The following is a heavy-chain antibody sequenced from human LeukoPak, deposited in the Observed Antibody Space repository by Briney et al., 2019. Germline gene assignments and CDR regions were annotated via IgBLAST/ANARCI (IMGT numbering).Heavy chain of an antibody. CDR2: TSYDGSKE. D-gene: IGHD3-10*01. CDR1: GFTFRSYA. J-gene: IGHJ4*02. Sequence: GGSLRLSCAASGFTFRSYAMHWVRQTPGKGLEWVATTSYDGSKEYYADSVKGRFTISRDNSQSTLYLKMNTLSADDAAVYYCARSYYYGSGSFYSHFDYWGQGTLVTVSS. V-gene: IGHV3-30-3*01. CDR3: ARSYYYGSGSFYSHFDY.